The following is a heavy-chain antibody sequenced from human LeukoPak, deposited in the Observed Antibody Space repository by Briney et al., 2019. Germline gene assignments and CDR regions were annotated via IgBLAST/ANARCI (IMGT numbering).Heavy chain of an antibody. D-gene: IGHD1-26*01. Sequence: GGSLRLSCAASGFTFSSYGMHWVRQAPGKGLEWVAVISYDGSNKYYADSVKGRFTISRDNSKNTLYLQMNSLRAEDTAVYYCAKVGATLLFDYWGQGTLVTVSS. CDR2: ISYDGSNK. J-gene: IGHJ4*02. CDR1: GFTFSSYG. CDR3: AKVGATLLFDY. V-gene: IGHV3-30*18.